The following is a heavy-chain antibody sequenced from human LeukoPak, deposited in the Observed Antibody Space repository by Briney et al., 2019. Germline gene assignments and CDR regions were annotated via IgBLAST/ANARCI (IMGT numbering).Heavy chain of an antibody. CDR2: IWYDGSDK. D-gene: IGHD3-3*01. J-gene: IGHJ6*02. CDR3: ARDAIDYDFWSGYSLLYGMDV. V-gene: IGHV3-33*08. Sequence: PGGSLRPSCTASAFTFSSYGMHWVRQAPGKGLEWVAVIWYDGSDKYYADSVKGRFTISRDNSKNTLYLQMNSLRAEDTAVYYCARDAIDYDFWSGYSLLYGMDVWGQGTTVTVSS. CDR1: AFTFSSYG.